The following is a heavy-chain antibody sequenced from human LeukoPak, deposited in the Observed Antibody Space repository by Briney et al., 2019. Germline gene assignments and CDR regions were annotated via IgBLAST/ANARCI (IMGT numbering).Heavy chain of an antibody. D-gene: IGHD1-26*01. CDR2: IYDNGST. CDR1: GGSIRSSYYY. J-gene: IGHJ4*02. Sequence: SETLSLTCTVSGGSIRSSYYYWGWIRQPPGKGLEWIGSIYDNGSTYYNPSLKSRVTISIDTSRNEFSLRLSSVTAADTALYFCARQSGSYGGILDNWGQGILGTVSS. V-gene: IGHV4-39*01. CDR3: ARQSGSYGGILDN.